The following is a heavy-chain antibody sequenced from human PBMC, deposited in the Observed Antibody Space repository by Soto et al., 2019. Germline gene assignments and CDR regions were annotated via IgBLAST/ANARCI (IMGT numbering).Heavy chain of an antibody. CDR3: AKEKYGDYIYDY. CDR2: ISYDGSNK. D-gene: IGHD4-17*01. CDR1: GFTFSSYG. V-gene: IGHV3-30*18. J-gene: IGHJ4*02. Sequence: GGSLRLSCAASGFTFSSYGMHWVRQAPGKGLEWVAVISYDGSNKYYADSVKGRFTISRDNSKNTLYLQMNSLRAEDTAVYYCAKEKYGDYIYDYWGQGTLVTVSS.